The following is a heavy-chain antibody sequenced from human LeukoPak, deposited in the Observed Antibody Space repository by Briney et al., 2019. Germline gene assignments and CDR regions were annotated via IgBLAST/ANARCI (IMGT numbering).Heavy chain of an antibody. CDR3: ATSSYDSSGYYFYDY. V-gene: IGHV1-69*13. J-gene: IGHJ4*02. CDR2: IIPIFGTA. CDR1: GGTFSSYA. Sequence: SVKVSCKASGGTFSSYAISWVRQAPGQGLEWMGGIIPIFGTANYAQKFQGRVTITADESTSTAYMELSSLRSEDTAVYYCATSSYDSSGYYFYDYWGQGTLVTVSS. D-gene: IGHD3-22*01.